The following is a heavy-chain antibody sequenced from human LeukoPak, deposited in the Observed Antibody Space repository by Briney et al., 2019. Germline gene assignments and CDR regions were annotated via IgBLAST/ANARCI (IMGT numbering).Heavy chain of an antibody. Sequence: KPSETLSLTCTVSGRSISSYYWSWIRQPAGKGLEWIGRIYTSWSTNYNPSLKSRVTISVDTSKNQFSLKLSSVTAADTAVYYCARAGIVVVPAAMPGPNDAFDIWGQGTMVTVSS. CDR2: IYTSWST. J-gene: IGHJ3*02. CDR1: GRSISSYY. V-gene: IGHV4-4*07. CDR3: ARAGIVVVPAAMPGPNDAFDI. D-gene: IGHD2-2*01.